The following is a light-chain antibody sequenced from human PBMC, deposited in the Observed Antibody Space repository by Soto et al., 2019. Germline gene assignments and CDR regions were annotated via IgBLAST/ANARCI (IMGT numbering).Light chain of an antibody. CDR2: EVS. Sequence: QSALTQPASVSGSPGQSVTISCTGTSSDVGGYNYVSWYQQHPGTAPKLMIYEVSNRPSGVSNRFSGSKSGNTASLTISGLQAADEADYYCSLYTSENAYVFGTGTKVTVL. CDR1: SSDVGGYNY. CDR3: SLYTSENAYV. V-gene: IGLV2-14*01. J-gene: IGLJ1*01.